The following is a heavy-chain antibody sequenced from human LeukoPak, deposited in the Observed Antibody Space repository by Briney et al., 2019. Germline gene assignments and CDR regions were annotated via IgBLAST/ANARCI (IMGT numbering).Heavy chain of an antibody. CDR2: NPNSGGT. V-gene: IGHV1-2*02. J-gene: IGHJ4*02. D-gene: IGHD3-22*01. CDR3: ARVLREYYYDSSGPDY. Sequence: NPNSGGTNYAQKFQGRVTMTRDTSISTAYMELSRLRSDDTAVYYCARVLREYYYDSSGPDYWGQGTLVTVSS.